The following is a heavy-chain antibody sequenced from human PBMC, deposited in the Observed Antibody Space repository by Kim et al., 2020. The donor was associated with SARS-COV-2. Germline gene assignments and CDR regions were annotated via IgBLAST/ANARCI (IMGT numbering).Heavy chain of an antibody. J-gene: IGHJ4*02. V-gene: IGHV1-18*01. CDR2: ISAYNGNT. Sequence: ASVKVSCKASGYTFTSYGISWVRQAPGQGLEWMGWISAYNGNTNYAQKLQGRVTMTTDTSTSTAYMELRSLRSDDTAVYYCARDLDSYSSSSFDYWGQGTLVTVSS. CDR1: GYTFTSYG. CDR3: ARDLDSYSSSSFDY. D-gene: IGHD6-6*01.